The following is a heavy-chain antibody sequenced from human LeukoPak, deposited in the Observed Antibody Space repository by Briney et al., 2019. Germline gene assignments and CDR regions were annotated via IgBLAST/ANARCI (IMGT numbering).Heavy chain of an antibody. CDR2: ISGSGGST. V-gene: IGHV3-23*01. J-gene: IGHJ4*02. CDR3: AKDGVASTGPYHFDY. Sequence: PGGSLRLSCAASGFTFSSYGMSWVRQAPGKGLEWVSVISGSGGSTYYADSVKGRSTISRDNSKNTLYLQMNSLRAEDTAVYYCAKDGVASTGPYHFDYWGQGTLVTVSS. CDR1: GFTFSSYG. D-gene: IGHD6-13*01.